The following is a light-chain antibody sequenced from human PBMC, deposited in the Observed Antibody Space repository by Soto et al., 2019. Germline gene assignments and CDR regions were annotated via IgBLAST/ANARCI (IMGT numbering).Light chain of an antibody. CDR1: QSVSSY. CDR2: DAS. J-gene: IGKJ4*01. Sequence: EIVLTQSPSSLSSSPGERATLSCRASQSVSSYLAWYQQKPGQAPRLLIYDASNRATGIPARFSGSGSGTDFTLTSSMQAPEDCAVYCCQQYGSPPSFGGGTKVDI. V-gene: IGKV3-11*01. CDR3: QQYGSPPS.